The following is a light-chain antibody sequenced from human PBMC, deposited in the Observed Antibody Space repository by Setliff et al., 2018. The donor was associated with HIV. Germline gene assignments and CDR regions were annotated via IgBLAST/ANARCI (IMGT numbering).Light chain of an antibody. Sequence: SALTQPPSASGSPGQSVTISCTGTSSDAGGYKYVSWYQQHPGKAPKLMIYEVSKRPSGVPDRFSGSKSGNTASLTVSGLQAEDEADYYCTSYTGSNNFGVFGTGTKV. CDR2: EVS. CDR3: TSYTGSNNFGV. J-gene: IGLJ1*01. V-gene: IGLV2-8*01. CDR1: SSDAGGYKY.